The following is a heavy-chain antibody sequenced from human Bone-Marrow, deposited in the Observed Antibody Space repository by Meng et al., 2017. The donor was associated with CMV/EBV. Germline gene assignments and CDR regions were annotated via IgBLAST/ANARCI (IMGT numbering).Heavy chain of an antibody. D-gene: IGHD2-2*01. CDR3: ATVGEYPYYFDY. J-gene: IGHJ4*02. Sequence: VKRVQSGAEVKEPGASVKLSCKVSGYTLTELSMHWVRQAPGKGLEWMGGFDPEDGETIYAQKFQGRVTMTEDTSTDTAYMELSSLRSEDTAVYYCATVGEYPYYFDYWGQGTLVTVSS. CDR2: FDPEDGET. V-gene: IGHV1-24*01. CDR1: GYTLTELS.